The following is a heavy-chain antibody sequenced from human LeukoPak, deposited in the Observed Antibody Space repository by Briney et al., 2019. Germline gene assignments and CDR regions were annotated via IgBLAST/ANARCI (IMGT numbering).Heavy chain of an antibody. CDR1: GFTSGSFE. Sequence: GGSLRLSCAASGFTSGSFEMNWVRQAPGKGLEWLSYISRSGSNKYYADSLKGRFTISRDNAKNSLYLQMNSLTAEDTADYYCARDLGDYVGYDAFDIWGQGTRVTVSS. V-gene: IGHV3-48*03. CDR2: ISRSGSNK. J-gene: IGHJ3*02. CDR3: ARDLGDYVGYDAFDI. D-gene: IGHD4-23*01.